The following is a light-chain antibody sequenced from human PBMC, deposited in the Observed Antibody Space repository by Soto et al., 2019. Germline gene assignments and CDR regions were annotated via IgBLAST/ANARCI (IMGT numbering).Light chain of an antibody. CDR2: GAS. J-gene: IGKJ1*01. Sequence: EIVMTQSPATLSVSPGERATLSCRASQTVSSNLAWYQQKPGQAPRLLIYGASTRATGVPPRFSGSGSGTDFTLTISRLEPEDFAVYYCQQYGSSAWTFGQGTKVDI. CDR3: QQYGSSAWT. CDR1: QTVSSN. V-gene: IGKV3-15*01.